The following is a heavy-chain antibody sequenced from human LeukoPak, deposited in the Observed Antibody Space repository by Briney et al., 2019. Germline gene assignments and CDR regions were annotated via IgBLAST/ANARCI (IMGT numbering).Heavy chain of an antibody. V-gene: IGHV4-38-2*01. Sequence: SETLSLTCAVSGYSISSGYYWGWIRQPPWTGLEWIGSIYHSGSTYYNPSLKSRVTIPVDTSKNQFSLKLSSVTAADTAVYYCARHDIVVVPAAIDPPSGGWFDPWGQGTLVTVSS. CDR2: IYHSGST. CDR1: GYSISSGYY. CDR3: ARHDIVVVPAAIDPPSGGWFDP. J-gene: IGHJ5*02. D-gene: IGHD2-2*01.